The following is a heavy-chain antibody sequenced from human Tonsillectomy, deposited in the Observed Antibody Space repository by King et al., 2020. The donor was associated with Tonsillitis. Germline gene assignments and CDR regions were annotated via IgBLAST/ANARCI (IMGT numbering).Heavy chain of an antibody. J-gene: IGHJ4*02. CDR1: GYTLTELS. D-gene: IGHD3-22*01. CDR3: ATDLGGYYDSSGYSDY. V-gene: IGHV1-24*01. Sequence: QLVQSGAEVKKPGASVKVSCKVSGYTLTELSMHWVRQAPGKGLEWMGGFDPEDGETIYAQKFQGRLTMTEDTSTDTAYMELSSLRSEDTAVYYCATDLGGYYDSSGYSDYWGQGTLVTVSS. CDR2: FDPEDGET.